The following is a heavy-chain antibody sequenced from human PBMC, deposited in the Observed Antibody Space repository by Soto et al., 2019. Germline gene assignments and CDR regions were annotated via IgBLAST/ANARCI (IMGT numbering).Heavy chain of an antibody. CDR2: ISYDGRVK. D-gene: IGHD1-26*01. J-gene: IGHJ4*02. Sequence: QVQLVESGGGVVQPGRSLSLSCAASGFTFSDYPMHWVRQAPGKGLEWVAVISYDGRVKYYVDSVKGRFTISRDDSKNTLYLQINSLRVDDTAVYYCARDFIVGATDYFDYWGQGTLVTVSS. CDR1: GFTFSDYP. V-gene: IGHV3-30*04. CDR3: ARDFIVGATDYFDY.